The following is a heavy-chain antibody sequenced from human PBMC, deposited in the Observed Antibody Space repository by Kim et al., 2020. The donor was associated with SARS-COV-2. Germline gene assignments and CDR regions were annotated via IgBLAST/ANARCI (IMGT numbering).Heavy chain of an antibody. V-gene: IGHV1-18*01. Sequence: ASVKVSCKASGYTFASYAISWVRQAPGQGLEWMGSAYTGNTNYAQKLQGRVTMTTHTSTSTAYMELRSLRPDDTAVYYCARHATYGDFDYWGQGTLVTVSS. CDR2: AYTGNT. D-gene: IGHD4-17*01. J-gene: IGHJ4*02. CDR3: ARHATYGDFDY. CDR1: GYTFASYA.